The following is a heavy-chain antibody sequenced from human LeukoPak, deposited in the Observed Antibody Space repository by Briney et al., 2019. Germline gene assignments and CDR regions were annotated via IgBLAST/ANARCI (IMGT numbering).Heavy chain of an antibody. V-gene: IGHV4-4*07. CDR1: GGSISSYY. CDR3: ARGSGSYMDYMDV. D-gene: IGHD1-26*01. Sequence: SETLSLTCTVSGGSISSYYWSWIRQPAGKGLEWIGRIYTSGSTNYNPSLKSRVTISVDTSTDRFSLKLSSVTAADTAVYYCARGSGSYMDYMDVWGKGTTVTVSS. CDR2: IYTSGST. J-gene: IGHJ6*03.